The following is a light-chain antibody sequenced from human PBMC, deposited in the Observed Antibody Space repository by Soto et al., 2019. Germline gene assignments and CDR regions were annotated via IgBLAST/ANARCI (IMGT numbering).Light chain of an antibody. J-gene: IGKJ3*01. CDR3: QKNYSTPRT. V-gene: IGKV1-39*01. Sequence: DIQMTQSPSSLSASVGDRVTITCRASQSISSYLHWYQQKPGKSPKILIYAASSLQSGVPSRFSGSGSGTAFTLTISSLQPEDFATYYCQKNYSTPRTVDPATKVDIK. CDR1: QSISSY. CDR2: AAS.